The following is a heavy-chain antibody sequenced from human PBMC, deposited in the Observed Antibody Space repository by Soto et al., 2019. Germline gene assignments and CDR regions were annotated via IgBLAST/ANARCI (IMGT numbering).Heavy chain of an antibody. V-gene: IGHV3-33*01. CDR1: GFTFSTYG. CDR2: IWYDGSNK. D-gene: IGHD3-9*01. CDR3: ARDPKGAGYYDILTGPGDAFDI. Sequence: PGGSLRLSCGASGFTFSTYGMRWVRQAPSKELVCVAVIWYDGSNKYYADSVKVRFTISRDNSKNTLDLQMNSLRAEDTAVYYCARDPKGAGYYDILTGPGDAFDIWGQGTMVTVS. J-gene: IGHJ3*02.